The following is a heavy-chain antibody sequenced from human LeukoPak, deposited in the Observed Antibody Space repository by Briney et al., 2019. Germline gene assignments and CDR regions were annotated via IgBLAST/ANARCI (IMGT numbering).Heavy chain of an antibody. CDR3: ARAEKATIFDY. Sequence: AGSLRLSCAASGFTVSSNYMSWVRQAPGKGLEWVSVIYSGGSTYYADSVKGRFTISRDNSKNTLYLQMNSLRAEDTAVYYCARAEKATIFDYWGQGTLVTVSS. CDR1: GFTVSSNY. D-gene: IGHD5-24*01. J-gene: IGHJ4*02. CDR2: IYSGGST. V-gene: IGHV3-53*01.